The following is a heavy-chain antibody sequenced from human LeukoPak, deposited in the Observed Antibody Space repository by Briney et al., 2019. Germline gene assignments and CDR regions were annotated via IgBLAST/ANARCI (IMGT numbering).Heavy chain of an antibody. V-gene: IGHV1-2*06. J-gene: IGHJ4*02. CDR1: GYTFTGYY. D-gene: IGHD3-22*01. CDR2: INPNSGGT. Sequence: ASLKVSCKASGYTFTGYYMHWVRQAPGQGLEWMGRINPNSGGTNYAQKFQGRVTMTRDTSLSTAYMELSRLRSDDTAVYYCAREGHLSGYYFPDYWGQGTLVTVSS. CDR3: AREGHLSGYYFPDY.